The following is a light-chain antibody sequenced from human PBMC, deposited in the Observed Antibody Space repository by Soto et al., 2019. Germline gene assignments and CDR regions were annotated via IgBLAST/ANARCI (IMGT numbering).Light chain of an antibody. CDR3: ETWDSNSWV. J-gene: IGLJ3*02. CDR2: LEGSGSY. Sequence: QSVLTQSSSASASLGSSVKLTCTLSSGHSSYIIAWHQQKPRKAPRYLMKLEGSGSYNKGSGVPDRFSGSSSGADRYLTISNLQSEDEADYYCETWDSNSWVFGGGTKVTVL. V-gene: IGLV4-60*03. CDR1: SGHSSYI.